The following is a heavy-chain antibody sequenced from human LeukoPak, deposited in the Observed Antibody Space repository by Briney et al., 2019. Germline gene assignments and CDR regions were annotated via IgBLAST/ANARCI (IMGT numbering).Heavy chain of an antibody. D-gene: IGHD6-19*01. Sequence: PSETLSLTCTVSGGSISSYYWSWIRQPPGKGLXWIGYIYYSGSTNYNPSLKSRVTISVDTSKNQFSLKLSSVTAADTAVYYCARRLRLDWFDPWGQGTLVTVSS. J-gene: IGHJ5*02. V-gene: IGHV4-59*08. CDR2: IYYSGST. CDR1: GGSISSYY. CDR3: ARRLRLDWFDP.